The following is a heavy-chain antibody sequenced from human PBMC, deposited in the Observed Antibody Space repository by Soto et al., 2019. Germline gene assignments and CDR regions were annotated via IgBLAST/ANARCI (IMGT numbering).Heavy chain of an antibody. CDR1: GFTFSSYA. CDR3: AVLFSPKGDVYS. D-gene: IGHD2-8*01. V-gene: IGHV3-23*01. CDR2: ISGSGSST. Sequence: GGSLRLSCSASGFTFSSYAMSWVRQAPGKGLEWVSAISGSGSSTYYADSVKGRLTISRDNSKNTLYLQISSLRAEDTAVYYCAVLFSPKGDVYSWGQGNLVTVSS. J-gene: IGHJ4*02.